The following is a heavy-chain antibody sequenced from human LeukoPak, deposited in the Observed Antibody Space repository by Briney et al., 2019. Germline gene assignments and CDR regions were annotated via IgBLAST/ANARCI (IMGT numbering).Heavy chain of an antibody. CDR2: IYYSGSA. V-gene: IGHV4-61*05. CDR3: ARQGSVGATPLDY. Sequence: SETLSLTCTVSGGPISSSSYYWGWIRQPPGKGLEWIGYIYYSGSASYSPSLKSRVTISVDTSKNQFSLNLSSVTAADTAVYYCARQGSVGATPLDYWGQGILVTVSS. CDR1: GGPISSSSYY. D-gene: IGHD1-26*01. J-gene: IGHJ4*02.